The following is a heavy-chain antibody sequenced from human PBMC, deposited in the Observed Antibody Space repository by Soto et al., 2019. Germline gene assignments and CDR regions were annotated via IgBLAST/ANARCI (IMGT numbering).Heavy chain of an antibody. CDR2: INPNSGGT. V-gene: IGHV1-2*02. CDR1: GYTFTGYY. CDR3: ARGYRYDFWSGYSGMDV. J-gene: IGHJ6*02. D-gene: IGHD3-3*01. Sequence: ASVKVSCKASGYTFTGYYMHWVRQAPGQGLEWMGWINPNSGGTNYAQKFQGRVTMTRDTSISTAYMELSRLRSDDTAVYYCARGYRYDFWSGYSGMDVWGQGTTGTVS.